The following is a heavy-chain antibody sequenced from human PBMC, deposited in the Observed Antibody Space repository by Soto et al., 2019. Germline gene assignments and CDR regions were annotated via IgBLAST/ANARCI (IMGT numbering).Heavy chain of an antibody. CDR1: GGSFSGYY. D-gene: IGHD1-1*01. V-gene: IGHV4-34*01. CDR3: VCGETTSAEIYT. CDR2: INHSGST. J-gene: IGHJ5*01. Sequence: SETLSLTCAVYGGSFSGYYLSWIRHPPGKGLEWIGEINHSGSTNYNPSIKSRGTISVDTSKNQFSLKLSSLTAADTAVYYCVCGETTSAEIYTWG.